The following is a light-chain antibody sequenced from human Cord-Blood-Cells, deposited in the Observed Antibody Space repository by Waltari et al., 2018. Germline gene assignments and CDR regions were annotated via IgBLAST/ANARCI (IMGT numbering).Light chain of an antibody. J-gene: IGLJ2*01. V-gene: IGLV2-8*01. CDR2: EVS. CDR3: SSYAGSNNVV. Sequence: QSALTQPPSASGSPGQSVTISCTGTSSDVGGYNYVSWYQQHPGKAPKLMIYEVSNRPSGVPDRFSGSKSGNTASLTVSGLQAEDEADYYGSSYAGSNNVVFGGGTKLTVL. CDR1: SSDVGGYNY.